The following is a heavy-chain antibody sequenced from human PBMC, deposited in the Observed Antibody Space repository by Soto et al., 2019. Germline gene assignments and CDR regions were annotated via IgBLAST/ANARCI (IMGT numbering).Heavy chain of an antibody. CDR2: IYYSGST. CDR3: ARYRMNDFWSGYQTHMDV. V-gene: IGHV4-39*01. D-gene: IGHD3-3*01. J-gene: IGHJ6*03. CDR1: GVSIRSSSYY. Sequence: SETMSLTCTVSGVSIRSSSYYWGWIRKPPGKGLEWIGSIYYSGSTYYNPSLKGRVTISVDTSKNQFSLKLSSVTAADTAVYYCARYRMNDFWSGYQTHMDVWGKGTTVTVSS.